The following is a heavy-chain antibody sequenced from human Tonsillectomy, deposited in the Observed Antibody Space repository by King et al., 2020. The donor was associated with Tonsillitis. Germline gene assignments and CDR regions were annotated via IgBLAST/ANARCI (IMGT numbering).Heavy chain of an antibody. CDR1: GGTFSSYA. CDR2: IIPIFGTA. J-gene: IGHJ6*04. D-gene: IGHD5-18*01. Sequence: VQLVESGAEVKKPGSSVKVSCKASGGTFSSYAISWVRQAPGQGLEWMGGIIPIFGTANYAQKFQGRVTITADESTSTAYMELSSLRSEDTAVYYCASNYRVQVWCFAYYGIDASGAGTTGTVSS. CDR3: ASNYRVQVWCFAYYGIDA. V-gene: IGHV1-69*01.